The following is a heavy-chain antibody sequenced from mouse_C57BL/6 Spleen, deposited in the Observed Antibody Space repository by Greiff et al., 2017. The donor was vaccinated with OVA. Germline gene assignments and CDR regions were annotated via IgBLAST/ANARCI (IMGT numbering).Heavy chain of an antibody. Sequence: VKVVESGAELVRPGTSVKVSCKASGYAFTNYLIEWVKQRPGQGLEWIGVINPGSGGTNYNEKFKGKATLTADKSSSTAYMQLSSLTSEDSAVYFCARLRRDGYYAMDYWGQGTSVTVSS. CDR1: GYAFTNYL. V-gene: IGHV1-54*01. CDR2: INPGSGGT. CDR3: ARLRRDGYYAMDY. J-gene: IGHJ4*01. D-gene: IGHD2-12*01.